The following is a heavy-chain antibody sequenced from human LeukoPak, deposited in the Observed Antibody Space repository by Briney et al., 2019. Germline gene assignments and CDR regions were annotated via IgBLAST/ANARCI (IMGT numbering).Heavy chain of an antibody. D-gene: IGHD3-22*01. CDR1: GGSFSGYY. V-gene: IGHV4-34*01. J-gene: IGHJ3*02. CDR2: INHSGST. Sequence: PSETLSLTCAVYGGSFSGYYWSWIRQPPGKGLEWIGEINHSGSTNYNPSLKSRVTISVDTSKNQFSLKLSSVTAADTAVYYCARSPVSSGSLDDAFDIWGQGTMVTVSS. CDR3: ARSPVSSGSLDDAFDI.